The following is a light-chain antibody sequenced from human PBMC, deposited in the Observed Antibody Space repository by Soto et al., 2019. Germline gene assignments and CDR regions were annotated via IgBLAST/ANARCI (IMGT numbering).Light chain of an antibody. CDR3: SSYTSSSTLV. CDR2: EVS. Sequence: QSVLTQPPSASGSPGQSVAISCTGTSSDVGGYNYVSWYQQHPGKAPKLMIYEVSNRPSGVSNRFSGSKSGNTASLTISGLQAEDDADYYCSSYTSSSTLVFGGGTKLTVL. CDR1: SSDVGGYNY. J-gene: IGLJ2*01. V-gene: IGLV2-14*01.